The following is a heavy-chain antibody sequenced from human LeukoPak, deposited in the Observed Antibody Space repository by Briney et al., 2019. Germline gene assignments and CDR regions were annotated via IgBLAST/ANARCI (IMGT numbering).Heavy chain of an antibody. CDR3: AKDWARLKWFGESLSSRPSRHYMDV. V-gene: IGHV3-30*04. CDR1: GFTFSSYA. CDR2: ISYDGSNK. D-gene: IGHD3-10*01. J-gene: IGHJ6*03. Sequence: GRSLRLSCAASGFTFSSYAMHWVRQAPGKGLEWVAVISYDGSNKYYADSVKGRFTISRDNSKNIVYLQMNSLRAEDTAVYYCAKDWARLKWFGESLSSRPSRHYMDVWGKGTTVTISS.